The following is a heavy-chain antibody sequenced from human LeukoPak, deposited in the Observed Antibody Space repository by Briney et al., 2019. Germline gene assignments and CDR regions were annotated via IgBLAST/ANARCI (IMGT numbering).Heavy chain of an antibody. CDR1: GFTFSSYA. CDR2: ISDSGGRT. CDR3: ATNWNFDY. J-gene: IGHJ4*02. V-gene: IGHV3-23*01. D-gene: IGHD1-1*01. Sequence: GGSLRLSCAASGFTFSSYAMSWARQAPGKGLEWVSVISDSGGRTYYTDSVKGRFTISRDNSKNTLHLQMNSLRAEDTAVYFCATNWNFDYWGQGTLVTVSS.